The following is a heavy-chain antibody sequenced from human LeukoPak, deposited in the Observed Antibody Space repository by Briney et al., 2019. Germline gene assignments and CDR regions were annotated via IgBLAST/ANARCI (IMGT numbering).Heavy chain of an antibody. CDR2: IRNRANGGAT. D-gene: IGHD3-16*01. CDR3: TRVESWGFDVD. Sequence: PGRSLRLSWAASGFTACTYSRSWLRQAPGKGLEWIGFIRNRANGGATEYATSLKGRFTISRDDSKSLAYLQMNSLKTEDTALYNCTRVESWGFDVDWGQGTLVTVSS. CDR1: GFTACTYS. V-gene: IGHV3-49*03. J-gene: IGHJ4*02.